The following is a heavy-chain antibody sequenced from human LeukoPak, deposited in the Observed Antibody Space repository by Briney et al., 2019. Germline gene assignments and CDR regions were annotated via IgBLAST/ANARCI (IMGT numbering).Heavy chain of an antibody. Sequence: APVKVSCKASGFSFSSSSMQWVRQARGQRLEWIGWLAVGSGNTNYAQKFQGRVTITRDMSTSTAYMELSSLRSEDTALYYCAAVFGSGYYYYFDYWGQGSLVTVSS. CDR2: LAVGSGNT. V-gene: IGHV1-58*02. D-gene: IGHD3-22*01. CDR3: AAVFGSGYYYYFDY. CDR1: GFSFSSSS. J-gene: IGHJ4*02.